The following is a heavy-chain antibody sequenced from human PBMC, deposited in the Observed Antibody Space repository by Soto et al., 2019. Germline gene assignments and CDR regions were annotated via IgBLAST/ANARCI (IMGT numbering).Heavy chain of an antibody. CDR1: GFTLSSYS. D-gene: IGHD6-13*01. CDR3: ARDSVYSSSWFPQDY. J-gene: IGHJ4*02. CDR2: ISSSSSYI. V-gene: IGHV3-21*01. Sequence: PGGSLRLCCSASGFTLSSYSMNWVRQAPGKGLEWVSSISSSSSYIYYADSVKGRFTISRDNAKNSLYLQMNSLRAEDTAVYYCARDSVYSSSWFPQDYWGQGTLVTVSS.